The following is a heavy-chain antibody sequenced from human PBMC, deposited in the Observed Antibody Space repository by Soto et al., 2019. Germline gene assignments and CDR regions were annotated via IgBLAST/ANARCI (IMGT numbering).Heavy chain of an antibody. CDR1: GFTFSSYS. J-gene: IGHJ6*02. CDR2: ISSSSSYI. V-gene: IGHV3-21*01. D-gene: IGHD6-13*01. Sequence: LRLSCAASGFTFSSYSMNWVRQAPGKGLEWVSSISSSSSYIYYADSVKGRFIISRDNAKNSLYLQMNSLRAEDTAVYYCARDRAAPNLYYYGMDVWGQGTTVTVSS. CDR3: ARDRAAPNLYYYGMDV.